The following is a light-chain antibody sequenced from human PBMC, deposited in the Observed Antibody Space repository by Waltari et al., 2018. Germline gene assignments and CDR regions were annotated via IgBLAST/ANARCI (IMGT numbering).Light chain of an antibody. CDR2: DTF. CDR1: QRVSYA. CDR3: QQRHKLPFA. V-gene: IGKV3-11*01. J-gene: IGKJ3*01. Sequence: EIVLTQSPVTLSLSPGERATLSCRTSQRVSYALAWFQQKPGQAPTLLIFDTFTRSAGIPDRFSGSGSGTDFTLTINSREPDEFAVYYGQQRHKLPFAFGPGTKVDV.